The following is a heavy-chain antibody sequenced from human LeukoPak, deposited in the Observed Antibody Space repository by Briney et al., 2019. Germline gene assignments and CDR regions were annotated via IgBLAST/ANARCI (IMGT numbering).Heavy chain of an antibody. V-gene: IGHV3-64D*06. D-gene: IGHD5-12*01. Sequence: PGRPLRLSCAASGFTFSNYAMHWVRQPPGKGLYYVSAISINGGSTYYADSVRGRFTISRDNSKNTLYLQMSSLRPDDTAVYYCVRTYDENPLGWFDPWGQGTLVTVSS. J-gene: IGHJ5*02. CDR2: ISINGGST. CDR1: GFTFSNYA. CDR3: VRTYDENPLGWFDP.